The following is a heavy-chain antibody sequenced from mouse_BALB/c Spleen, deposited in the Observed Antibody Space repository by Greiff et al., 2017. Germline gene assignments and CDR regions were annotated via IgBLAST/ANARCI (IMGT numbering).Heavy chain of an antibody. J-gene: IGHJ1*01. CDR3: GRNDYEGYWYFEV. Sequence: EVKVEESGPELVKPGASVKISCKASGYSFTGYFMNWVKQSHGKSLEWIGRINPYNGDTFYNQKFKGKATLTVDKSSSTAHMELLSLTSEDSAVYYCGRNDYEGYWYFEVWGAGTTVTVSS. CDR2: INPYNGDT. V-gene: IGHV1-37*01. D-gene: IGHD2-4*01. CDR1: GYSFTGYF.